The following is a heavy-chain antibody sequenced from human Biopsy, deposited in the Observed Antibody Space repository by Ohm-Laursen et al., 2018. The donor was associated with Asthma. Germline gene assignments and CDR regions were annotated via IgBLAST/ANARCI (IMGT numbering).Heavy chain of an antibody. Sequence: SLRLSCSASGFTFDNYTMHWVRQAPGKDLEWVTIISYDGRNTYYADSVEGRFTISRDNSKNTLFLQMSSLRPEDTAVYYCARGGLHYYEYYGMDVWGQGTTVTVSS. CDR1: GFTFDNYT. D-gene: IGHD2-21*02. V-gene: IGHV3-30*04. CDR2: ISYDGRNT. CDR3: ARGGLHYYEYYGMDV. J-gene: IGHJ6*02.